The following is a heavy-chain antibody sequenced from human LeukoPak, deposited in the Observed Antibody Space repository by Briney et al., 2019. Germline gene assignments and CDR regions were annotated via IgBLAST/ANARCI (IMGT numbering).Heavy chain of an antibody. CDR3: AKSVAGTRNAFDI. Sequence: GGSLRLSCAASGFTFNSYAMSWVRQAPGKGLEWVSAISGIGGSTYYADSVKGRFTISRDNSKNTLYLQMNSLRAEDTAVYYCAKSVAGTRNAFDIWAKGQWSPSLQ. D-gene: IGHD6-19*01. J-gene: IGHJ3*02. V-gene: IGHV3-23*01. CDR2: ISGIGGST. CDR1: GFTFNSYA.